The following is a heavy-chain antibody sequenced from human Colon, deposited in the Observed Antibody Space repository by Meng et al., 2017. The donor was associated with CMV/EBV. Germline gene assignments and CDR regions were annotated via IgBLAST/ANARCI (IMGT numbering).Heavy chain of an antibody. J-gene: IGHJ4*02. CDR2: INPNSGGT. Sequence: VQAVQSGAEVKKPGASVKVSCKASEYTFTGYYMHWVRQAPGQGLEWMGWINPNSGGTNYAQKFQGRVTMTRDTSITTAYMELSRLRSDDTAVYYCARDWYPGDRRGSFDYWGQGTLVTVSS. CDR1: EYTFTGYY. D-gene: IGHD3-22*01. CDR3: ARDWYPGDRRGSFDY. V-gene: IGHV1-2*02.